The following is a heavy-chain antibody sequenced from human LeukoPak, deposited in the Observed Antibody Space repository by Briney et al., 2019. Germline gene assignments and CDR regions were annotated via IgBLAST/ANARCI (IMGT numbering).Heavy chain of an antibody. Sequence: SETLTLTCAVYGGSFSNYYWSWIRQPPGKGLEWIGEINDSGRTNYNPSLMSRVTVSVDTSKNQFSLRLTSVTATDTAVYYCARRWNYGRNYYIDVWGKGATVSVSS. D-gene: IGHD1-7*01. J-gene: IGHJ6*03. CDR1: GGSFSNYY. V-gene: IGHV4-34*01. CDR2: INDSGRT. CDR3: ARRWNYGRNYYIDV.